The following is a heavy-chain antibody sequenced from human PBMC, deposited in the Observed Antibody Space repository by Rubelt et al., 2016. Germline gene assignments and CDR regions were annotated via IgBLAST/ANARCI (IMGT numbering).Heavy chain of an antibody. CDR2: IWYDASNK. V-gene: IGHV3-33*03. D-gene: IGHD6-19*01. J-gene: IGHJ4*02. Sequence: QVQLVESGGGVVQPGGSLRLSCAASGFTFSSYGMHWVRQAPGKGLEWVAVIWYDASNKYYSDSVKGRFIISRHNSNNTLYLQMNRLVCEDTDIYSCEECRGLVSPDDHWGRGTLVTVSS. CDR1: GFTFSSYG. CDR3: EECRGLVSPDDH.